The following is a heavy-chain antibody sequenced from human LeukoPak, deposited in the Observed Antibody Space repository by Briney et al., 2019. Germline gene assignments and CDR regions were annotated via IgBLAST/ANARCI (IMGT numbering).Heavy chain of an antibody. V-gene: IGHV3-7*01. CDR3: WEPGITMIGGV. J-gene: IGHJ6*04. CDR2: IKQDGSEK. Sequence: PGGSLRLSCAASGFTFSSYWMSWVRQAPGKGLEWVANIKQDGSEKYYVDSVKGRFTISRDNAKNSLYLQMNSLRADDTAVYYSWEPGITMIGGVWGKGTTVTISS. D-gene: IGHD3-10*02. CDR1: GFTFSSYW.